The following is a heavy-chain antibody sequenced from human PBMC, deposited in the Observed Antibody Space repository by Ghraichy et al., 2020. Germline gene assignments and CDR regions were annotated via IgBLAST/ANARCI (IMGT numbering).Heavy chain of an antibody. V-gene: IGHV4-59*01. D-gene: IGHD3-22*01. CDR3: ARGPHYYDSSGYYQPGFDY. J-gene: IGHJ4*02. Sequence: SQTLSLTCTVSGGSISSYYWSWIRQPPGKGLEWIGYIYYSGSTNYNPSLKSRVTISVDTSKNQFSLKLSSVTAADTAVYYCARGPHYYDSSGYYQPGFDYWGQGTLVTVSS. CDR1: GGSISSYY. CDR2: IYYSGST.